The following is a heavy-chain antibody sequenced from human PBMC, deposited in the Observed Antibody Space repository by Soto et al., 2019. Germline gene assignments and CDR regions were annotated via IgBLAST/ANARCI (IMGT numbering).Heavy chain of an antibody. D-gene: IGHD5-18*01. CDR3: ARGYSIDY. CDR1: GFTFSSYW. V-gene: IGHV3-7*03. J-gene: IGHJ4*02. CDR2: IKQSGSET. Sequence: GGSLRLSCAASGFTFSSYWMTWVRQAPGKGLEWVANIKQSGSETYYVDSVKGRFTISRDDAKNSLYLQMNTLRAEDTAVYYCARGYSIDYWGQGTLVTVSS.